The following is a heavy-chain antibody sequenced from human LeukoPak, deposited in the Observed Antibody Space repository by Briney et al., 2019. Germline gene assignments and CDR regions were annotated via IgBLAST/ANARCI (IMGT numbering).Heavy chain of an antibody. D-gene: IGHD2-21*02. CDR1: GYTFTSYY. CDR2: INPSGGST. V-gene: IGHV1-46*03. Sequence: GASVKVSCKTSGYTFTSYYMHWVRQAPGQGLEWMGIINPSGGSTSYAQKFQGRVTMTRDTSTSTVYMELSSLRSEDTRVYYCARDHTLLGAFDIWGQGTMVTVSS. J-gene: IGHJ3*02. CDR3: ARDHTLLGAFDI.